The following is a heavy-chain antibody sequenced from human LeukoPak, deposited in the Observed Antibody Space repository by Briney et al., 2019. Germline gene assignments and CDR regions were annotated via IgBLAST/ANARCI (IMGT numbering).Heavy chain of an antibody. V-gene: IGHV3-23*01. CDR2: MGGGDDDR. CDR3: AKDAWSGNGIYDPFDI. Sequence: GGSLRLSCAASGFVFSRYAMSWVRQAPGKGPEWVSVMGGGDDDRYYIDSVKGRFTISRDNSKNTVALQMNSLRPEDTAIYYCAKDAWSGNGIYDPFDIWGQGTVVTVSS. CDR1: GFVFSRYA. D-gene: IGHD2/OR15-2a*01. J-gene: IGHJ3*02.